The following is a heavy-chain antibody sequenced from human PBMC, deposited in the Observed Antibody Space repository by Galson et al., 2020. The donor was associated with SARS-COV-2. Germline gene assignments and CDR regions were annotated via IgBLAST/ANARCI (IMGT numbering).Heavy chain of an antibody. CDR1: GFTFSDYY. CDR2: ISSSGSTI. V-gene: IGHV3-11*04. Sequence: GESLKISCAASGFTFSDYYMSWIRQAPGKGLEWVSYISSSGSTIYYADSVKGRFTISRDNAKNSLYLQMNSLRAEDTAVYYCARDRPLTMIVQHLTKGGYYFDYWGQGTLVTVSS. J-gene: IGHJ4*02. D-gene: IGHD3-22*01. CDR3: ARDRPLTMIVQHLTKGGYYFDY.